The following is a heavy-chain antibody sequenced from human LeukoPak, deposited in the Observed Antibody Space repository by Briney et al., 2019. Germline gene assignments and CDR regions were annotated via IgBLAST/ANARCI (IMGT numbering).Heavy chain of an antibody. V-gene: IGHV3-23*01. CDR3: AKGGYYGSGRLYGMDV. D-gene: IGHD3-10*01. Sequence: GGSLRLSCAASGFTFSSYAMSWVRQAPGKGLEWVSAISGSGGSTYYADSVKGRFTISRDNSKNTLYLQMNSLRAEDTAVYYWAKGGYYGSGRLYGMDVWGKGTTVTVSS. J-gene: IGHJ6*04. CDR1: GFTFSSYA. CDR2: ISGSGGST.